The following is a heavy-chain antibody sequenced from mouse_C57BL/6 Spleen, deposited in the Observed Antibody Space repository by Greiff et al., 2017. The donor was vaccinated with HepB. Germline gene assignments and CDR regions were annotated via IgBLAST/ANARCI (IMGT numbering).Heavy chain of an antibody. CDR1: GFTFSSYA. CDR2: ISDGGSYT. Sequence: EVQLVESGGGLVKPGGSLKLSCAASGFTFSSYAMSWVRQTPEKRLEWVATISDGGSYTYYPDNVKGRFTISRDNAKNNLYLQMSHLKSEDTAMYYCAKTGTEGAMDYWGQGTSVTVSS. CDR3: AKTGTEGAMDY. V-gene: IGHV5-4*01. D-gene: IGHD4-1*01. J-gene: IGHJ4*01.